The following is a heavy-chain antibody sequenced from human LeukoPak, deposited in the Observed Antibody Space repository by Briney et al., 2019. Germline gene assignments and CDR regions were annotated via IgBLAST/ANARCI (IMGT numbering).Heavy chain of an antibody. V-gene: IGHV1-8*01. CDR3: ATEGKMVRGLYTDY. Sequence: GASVKVSCKASGYTFTSYDINWVRQATGQGLEWMGWMNPNSGNTGYAQKFQGRVTMTRNTSISTAYMELSSLRSEDTAVYYCATEGKMVRGLYTDYWGQGTLVTVSS. CDR2: MNPNSGNT. CDR1: GYTFTSYD. J-gene: IGHJ4*02. D-gene: IGHD3-10*01.